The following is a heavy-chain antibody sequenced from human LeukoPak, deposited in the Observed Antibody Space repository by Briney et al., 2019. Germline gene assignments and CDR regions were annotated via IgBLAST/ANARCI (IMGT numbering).Heavy chain of an antibody. CDR3: ARATGALLWFGELINWFDP. CDR1: GGSFSGYY. CDR2: INHSGST. Sequence: SETLSLTCAVYGGSFSGYYWSWIRQPPGKGLEWIGEINHSGSTNYNPSLKSRVTISVDTSKNQFSLELSSVTAADTAVYYCARATGALLWFGELINWFDPWGQGTLVTVSS. V-gene: IGHV4-34*01. D-gene: IGHD3-10*01. J-gene: IGHJ5*02.